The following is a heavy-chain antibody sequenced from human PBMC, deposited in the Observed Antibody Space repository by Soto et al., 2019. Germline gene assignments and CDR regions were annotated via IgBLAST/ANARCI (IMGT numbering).Heavy chain of an antibody. J-gene: IGHJ4*02. CDR1: GYSFTTYW. CDR2: IYPGDSDT. D-gene: IGHD4-17*01. V-gene: IGHV5-51*01. CDR3: SRFSMTTVTPFD. Sequence: GESLKISCKGSGYSFTTYWIGWVRQMPGKGLEWMGIIYPGDSDTRYSPSFQGQVTISADKSISTAYLKWSSLKASDTAIYYCSRFSMTTVTPFDWGQGTLVTVAS.